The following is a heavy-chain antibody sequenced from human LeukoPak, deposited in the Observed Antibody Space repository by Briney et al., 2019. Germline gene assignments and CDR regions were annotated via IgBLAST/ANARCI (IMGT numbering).Heavy chain of an antibody. V-gene: IGHV4-59*01. CDR3: ARAYSSSFAGFDY. CDR2: IYYSGST. CDR1: GGSISAYY. J-gene: IGHJ4*02. D-gene: IGHD6-13*01. Sequence: SETLSLTCTVSGGSISAYYWSWIRQPPGKGLEWIGDIYYSGSTNYSPSLESRVSMSVDTSKNHFSLKLSSVTAADTAVYYCARAYSSSFAGFDYWGQGTLVTVSS.